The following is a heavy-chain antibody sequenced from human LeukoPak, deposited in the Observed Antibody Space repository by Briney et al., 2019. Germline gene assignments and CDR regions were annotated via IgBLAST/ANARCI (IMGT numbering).Heavy chain of an antibody. CDR1: GGSISSGGYY. Sequence: YPSETLSLTCTVSGGSISSGGYYWSWIRQPPGKGLEWIGYIYHSGSTYYNPSLKSRVTISVDRSKNQFSLKLSSVTAADTAVYYCAGRTPESPMIVVVITPDAFDIWGQGTMVTVSP. CDR3: AGRTPESPMIVVVITPDAFDI. J-gene: IGHJ3*02. V-gene: IGHV4-30-2*01. CDR2: IYHSGST. D-gene: IGHD3-22*01.